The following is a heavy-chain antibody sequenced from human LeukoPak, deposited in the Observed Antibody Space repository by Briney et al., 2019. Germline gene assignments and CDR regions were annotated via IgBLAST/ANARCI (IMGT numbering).Heavy chain of an antibody. CDR1: GFMFSSYW. J-gene: IGHJ4*02. V-gene: IGHV3-48*04. D-gene: IGHD6-13*01. Sequence: LPGGSLRLSCAASGFMFSSYWMNWVRQAPGKGLEWVSYISSSSSTIYYADSVKGRFTISRDNAKNLLYLQMNSLRAEDTAVYYCARDLAAAGTAFDYWGQGTLVTVSS. CDR2: ISSSSSTI. CDR3: ARDLAAAGTAFDY.